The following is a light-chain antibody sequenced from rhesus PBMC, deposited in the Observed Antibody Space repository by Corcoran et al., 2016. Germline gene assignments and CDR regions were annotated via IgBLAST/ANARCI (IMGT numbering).Light chain of an antibody. CDR1: QSLLHSNGNTY. Sequence: DIVMTQTPLSLPVTPGEPASISCRSSQSLLHSNGNTYLYWYLQKPGQPPRLLIYRVSNQFSGVPDRFSGSGSGTDFTLKIIRVEAEDVGVYYCMQALQTPLTFGGGTKVEIK. CDR2: RVS. J-gene: IGKJ4*01. CDR3: MQALQTPLT. V-gene: IGKV2-73*01.